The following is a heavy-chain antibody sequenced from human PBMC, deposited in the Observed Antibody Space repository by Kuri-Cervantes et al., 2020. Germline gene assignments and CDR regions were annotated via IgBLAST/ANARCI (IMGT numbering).Heavy chain of an antibody. D-gene: IGHD2-8*02. CDR3: ARDQGRVLGVWSRMDV. J-gene: IGHJ6*02. CDR1: GYTFTSYA. Sequence: ASVKVSCKASGYTFTSYAMHWVRQAPGQRLEWMGWINAGNGNTNYAQKLQGRVTMTTDTSTSTAYTELRSLRSDDTAVYYCARDQGRVLGVWSRMDVWGQGTTVTVSS. CDR2: INAGNGNT. V-gene: IGHV1-3*01.